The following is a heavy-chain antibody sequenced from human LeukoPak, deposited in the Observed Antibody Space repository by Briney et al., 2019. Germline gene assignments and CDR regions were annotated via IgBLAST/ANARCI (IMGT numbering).Heavy chain of an antibody. CDR3: ARAGSYRLTTTL. D-gene: IGHD4-17*01. Sequence: SETLSLTCAVSGGSISPYYWMWIRQPPGKGLEWIGYISYSGSTSFDPSLKSRVTISLDTSTNQVSLKLRSVTAADTAVYYCARAGSYRLTTTLWGQGTLVTVSS. J-gene: IGHJ4*02. CDR2: ISYSGST. CDR1: GGSISPYY. V-gene: IGHV4-59*01.